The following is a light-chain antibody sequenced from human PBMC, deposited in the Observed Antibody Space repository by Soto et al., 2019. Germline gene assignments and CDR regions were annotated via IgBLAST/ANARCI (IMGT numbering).Light chain of an antibody. J-gene: IGKJ4*01. V-gene: IGKV1-39*01. Sequence: DIPMTQSPSSLSASVGDRVTITCRASQSISSYLNWYQQKPGKAPKLLIYAASSLQSGVPSRFSGSGSGTYFTLTISSLQPEDFATYYCQQSYSTGLTFGGGTKVEIK. CDR3: QQSYSTGLT. CDR1: QSISSY. CDR2: AAS.